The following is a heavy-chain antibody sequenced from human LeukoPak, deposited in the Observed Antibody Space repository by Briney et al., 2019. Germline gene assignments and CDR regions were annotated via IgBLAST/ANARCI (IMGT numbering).Heavy chain of an antibody. D-gene: IGHD6-19*01. Sequence: PGGSLRLSCAASGFTFTSYAMSWVRQAPGKGPEWVAVISYDGSNKYYADSVKGRFTISRDNSKNTLYLQMNSLRAEDTAVYYCAKDQGYSSGPTDYWGQGTLVTVSS. J-gene: IGHJ4*02. V-gene: IGHV3-30*18. CDR3: AKDQGYSSGPTDY. CDR1: GFTFTSYA. CDR2: ISYDGSNK.